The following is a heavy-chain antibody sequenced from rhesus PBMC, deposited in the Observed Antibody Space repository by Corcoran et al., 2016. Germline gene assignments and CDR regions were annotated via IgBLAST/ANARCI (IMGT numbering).Heavy chain of an antibody. CDR1: GFTFGSYA. V-gene: IGHV1S10*01. CDR2: IVPLVGVT. CDR3: ARGAGYSGSWNYCDY. D-gene: IGHD6-25*01. Sequence: QVQLVQSGAEVKKPGASVKVSCKASGFTFGSYAISWVRQAPGQGLEWMGGIVPLVGVTNYAQNFQGRVTVTSDQSTSTAYMELGSLRSEDTAVYYCARGAGYSGSWNYCDYWGQGVLVTVSS. J-gene: IGHJ4*01.